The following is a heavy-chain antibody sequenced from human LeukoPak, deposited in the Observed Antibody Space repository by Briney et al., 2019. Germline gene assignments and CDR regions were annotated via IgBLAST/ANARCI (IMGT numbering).Heavy chain of an antibody. CDR2: ISAYNGNT. J-gene: IGHJ4*02. V-gene: IGHV1-18*01. CDR3: ALRSGYAGVFDY. D-gene: IGHD5-12*01. CDR1: GYTFTSYG. Sequence: ASVKVSCKASGYTFTSYGISWVRQAPGQGLEWMGWISAYNGNTNYAQKLQGRVTMTTDTSTSTAYMELSSLRSEDTAVYYCALRSGYAGVFDYWGQGTLVTVSS.